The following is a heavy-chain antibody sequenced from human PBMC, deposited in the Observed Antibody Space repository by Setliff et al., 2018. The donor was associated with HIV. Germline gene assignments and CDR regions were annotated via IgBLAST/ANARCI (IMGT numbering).Heavy chain of an antibody. D-gene: IGHD1-20*01. CDR3: ARAITFHDAFDI. V-gene: IGHV4-59*08. CDR1: GGSISSYY. Sequence: SETLSLTCTVSGGSISSYYWSWIRQPPGKGLEWIGYIYNSGRTNYNPSLKSRVTISVDTSKKHFSLKLSSVTAADTAVYYCARAITFHDAFDIWGQGTMVTV. J-gene: IGHJ3*02. CDR2: IYNSGRT.